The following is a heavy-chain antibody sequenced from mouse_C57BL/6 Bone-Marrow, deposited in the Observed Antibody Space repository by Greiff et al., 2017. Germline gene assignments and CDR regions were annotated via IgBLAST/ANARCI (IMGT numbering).Heavy chain of an antibody. D-gene: IGHD1-1*01. Sequence: QVPLKESGPGILQPSPTLSLTCSFSGFSLSTFGMGVGWIRQPSGKGLEWLAHLWWDDDKYYNPALKSRHTISKDTTKNQVFLKIAHVYTADTATYYCAGIYCGRSCRYCDYWGQGTTLTVTA. CDR2: LWWDDDK. V-gene: IGHV8-8*01. CDR1: GFSLSTFGMG. J-gene: IGHJ2*01. CDR3: AGIYCGRSCRYCDY.